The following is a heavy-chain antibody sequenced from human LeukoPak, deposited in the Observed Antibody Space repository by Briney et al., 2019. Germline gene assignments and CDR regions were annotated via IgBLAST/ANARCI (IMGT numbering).Heavy chain of an antibody. J-gene: IGHJ4*02. CDR1: GGSISSGGYY. V-gene: IGHV4-31*03. CDR2: IYYSGST. CDR3: ARGHRSGYYDKAYYFDY. Sequence: MASETLSLTCTVSGGSISSGGYYWSWIRQHPGKGLEWIGYIYYSGSTYYNPSLKSRVTISVDTSKNQFSLKLSSVTAADTAVYYCARGHRSGYYDKAYYFDYWGQETLVTVSS. D-gene: IGHD3-22*01.